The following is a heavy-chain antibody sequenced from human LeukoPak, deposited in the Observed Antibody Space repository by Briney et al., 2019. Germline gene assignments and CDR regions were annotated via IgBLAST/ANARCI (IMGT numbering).Heavy chain of an antibody. Sequence: GGSLRLSWAASGFTFSSYDMHWVRQVTGKYLEWVSAIGTTGDTYYPGSVKGRFTISRENAKNSLYLQMNSLRAGDTAVYYCARAVAAARGVNYFHYWGQGTLVTVSS. J-gene: IGHJ4*02. CDR2: IGTTGDT. V-gene: IGHV3-13*01. D-gene: IGHD3-10*01. CDR1: GFTFSSYD. CDR3: ARAVAAARGVNYFHY.